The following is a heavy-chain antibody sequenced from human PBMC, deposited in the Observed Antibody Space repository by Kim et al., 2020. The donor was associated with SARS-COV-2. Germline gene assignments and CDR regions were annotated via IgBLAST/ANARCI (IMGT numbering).Heavy chain of an antibody. CDR1: GFTFSSYA. Sequence: GGSLRLSCAASGFTFSSYAMHWVRQAPGKGLEWVAVIWYDGSNKYYADSVKGRFTISRDNSKNTLYLQMNSLRAEDTAVYYCAKSRFLEWLFPGYYYGMDVWGQGTTVTVSS. CDR3: AKSRFLEWLFPGYYYGMDV. D-gene: IGHD3-3*01. V-gene: IGHV3-33*06. CDR2: IWYDGSNK. J-gene: IGHJ6*02.